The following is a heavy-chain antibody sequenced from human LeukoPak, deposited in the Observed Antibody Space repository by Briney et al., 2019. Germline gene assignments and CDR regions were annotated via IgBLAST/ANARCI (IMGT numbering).Heavy chain of an antibody. CDR1: GFTFSSYS. Sequence: GESLKISCAASGFTFSSYSMNWVRQAPGKGLEWVSSISSSSSYIYYADSVKGRFTISRDNAKNSLYLQMNSLRAEDTAVYYCAGYGSGSYYWSGGQGTLVTVSS. CDR3: AGYGSGSYYWS. V-gene: IGHV3-21*01. J-gene: IGHJ4*02. D-gene: IGHD3-10*01. CDR2: ISSSSSYI.